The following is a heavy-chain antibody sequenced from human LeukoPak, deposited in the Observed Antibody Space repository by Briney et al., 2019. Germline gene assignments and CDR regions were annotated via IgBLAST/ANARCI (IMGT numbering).Heavy chain of an antibody. CDR2: ISSSSSYI. CDR1: GFTFSSYS. D-gene: IGHD3-3*01. V-gene: IGHV3-21*01. J-gene: IGHJ4*02. CDR3: ARDGPPPYYDFWGGYPPFDY. Sequence: PGGSLRLSCAASGFTFSSYSMNWVRQAPGKGLEWVSSISSSSSYIYYADSVKGRFTISRDNAKNSLYLQMNSLRAEDTAVYYCARDGPPPYYDFWGGYPPFDYWGQGTLVTVSS.